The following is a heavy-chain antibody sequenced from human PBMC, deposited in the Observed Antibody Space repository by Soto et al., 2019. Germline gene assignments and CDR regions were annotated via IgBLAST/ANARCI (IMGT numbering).Heavy chain of an antibody. V-gene: IGHV1-18*01. Sequence: QVQLVQSGAEVQKPGASVKVSCKASGYTFTNSGFSWVRQAPGQGLEWVGWIRVNNGDTHYALKLQGRVTMTTDTSTGTAFMELRSLRSDDTAVYYCARDLGYSDFDAHYWGKGTLITVSS. CDR2: IRVNNGDT. J-gene: IGHJ4*02. CDR1: GYTFTNSG. CDR3: ARDLGYSDFDAHY. D-gene: IGHD4-17*01.